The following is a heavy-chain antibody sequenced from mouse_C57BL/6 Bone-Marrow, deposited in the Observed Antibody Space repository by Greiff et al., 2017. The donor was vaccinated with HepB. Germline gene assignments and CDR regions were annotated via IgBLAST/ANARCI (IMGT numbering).Heavy chain of an antibody. V-gene: IGHV5-6*01. Sequence: VQLKESGGDLVKPGGSLKLSCAASGFTFSSYGMSWVRQTPDKRLEWVATISSGGSYTYYPDSVKGRFTISRDNAKNTLYLQMSSLKSEDTAMYYCARHESFDYWGQGTTLTVSS. CDR2: ISSGGSYT. CDR3: ARHESFDY. CDR1: GFTFSSYG. J-gene: IGHJ2*01.